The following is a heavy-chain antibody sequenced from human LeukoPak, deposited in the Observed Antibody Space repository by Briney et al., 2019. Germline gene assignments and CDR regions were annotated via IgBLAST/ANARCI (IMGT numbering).Heavy chain of an antibody. CDR1: GFTFSSYA. J-gene: IGHJ4*02. CDR3: AKDGPDIVVVPAAANGGFFDY. D-gene: IGHD2-2*01. V-gene: IGHV3-23*01. CDR2: ISGSGGST. Sequence: PGGSLRLSCAASGFTFSSYAMSWFRQAPGKGLEWVSAISGSGGSTYYADSVKGRFTISRDNSKNTLYLQMNSLRAEDTAVYYCAKDGPDIVVVPAAANGGFFDYWGQRTLVTVSS.